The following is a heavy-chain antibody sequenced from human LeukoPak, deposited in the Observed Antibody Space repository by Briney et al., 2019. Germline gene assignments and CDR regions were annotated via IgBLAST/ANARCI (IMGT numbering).Heavy chain of an antibody. V-gene: IGHV1-69*04. CDR1: GGTFSSYA. CDR2: IIPILGMA. CDR3: ARDLGSGSYLEYYFDY. Sequence: SVKVSCKASGGTFSSYAISWVRQAPEQGLEWVGRIIPILGMANYAQKFQGRVTITADKSTSTAYMELSSLRSEDTAVYYCARDLGSGSYLEYYFDYWGQGTLVTVSS. J-gene: IGHJ4*02. D-gene: IGHD3-10*01.